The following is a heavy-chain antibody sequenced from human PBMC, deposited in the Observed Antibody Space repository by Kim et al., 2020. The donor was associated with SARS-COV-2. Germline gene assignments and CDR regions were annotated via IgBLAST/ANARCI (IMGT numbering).Heavy chain of an antibody. J-gene: IGHJ4*02. V-gene: IGHV3-48*02. D-gene: IGHD3-16*01. Sequence: STIYYADSVTGRVTISRDNAKNSLYLQMNSLRDEDTAVYYCARASRGDDYWGQGTLVTVSS. CDR2: STI. CDR3: ARASRGDDY.